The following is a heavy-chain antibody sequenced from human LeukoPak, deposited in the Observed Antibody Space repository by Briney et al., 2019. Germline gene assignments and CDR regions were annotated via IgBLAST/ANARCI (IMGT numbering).Heavy chain of an antibody. CDR1: GGSISTSNYY. Sequence: SETLSLTCTVSGGSISTSNYYWGWIRQPPGKGLEWIGYIYYSGSINYNPSLKSRVTISVDTSKNQFSLKLSSVTAADTAVYYCARDESGSFDYWGQGTLVTVSS. D-gene: IGHD5-12*01. CDR2: IYYSGSI. J-gene: IGHJ4*02. CDR3: ARDESGSFDY. V-gene: IGHV4-61*01.